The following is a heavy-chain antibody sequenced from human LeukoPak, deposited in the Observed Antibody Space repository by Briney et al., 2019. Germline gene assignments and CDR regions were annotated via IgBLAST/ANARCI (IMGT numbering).Heavy chain of an antibody. CDR2: ISSSGNTI. D-gene: IGHD3-10*01. Sequence: PGGSLRLSCAASGFTFISYDMNWVRQAPGKGLEWVSYISSSGNTIYYADSVKGRFTISGDNSKNTLFLQMNSLRAEDTAVYYCAKGYYGSGSYGWFDYWGQGTLVTVSS. V-gene: IGHV3-48*03. CDR3: AKGYYGSGSYGWFDY. CDR1: GFTFISYD. J-gene: IGHJ4*02.